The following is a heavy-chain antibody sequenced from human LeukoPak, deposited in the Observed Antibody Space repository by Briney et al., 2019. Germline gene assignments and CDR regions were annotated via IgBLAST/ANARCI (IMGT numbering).Heavy chain of an antibody. J-gene: IGHJ6*03. CDR1: GYTFTGYY. CDR3: ARDPCSCGTCYYYMDV. CDR2: IDPNSGGT. V-gene: IGHV1-2*06. D-gene: IGHD2-15*01. Sequence: ASVKVSCKASGYTFTGYYMHSLRQAPGQGLEWMGRIDPNSGGTSYAQKFQDRVTMTRDTSISTAYMDLSTLTSDDTAVYYCARDPCSCGTCYYYMDVWGKGTTVTVSS.